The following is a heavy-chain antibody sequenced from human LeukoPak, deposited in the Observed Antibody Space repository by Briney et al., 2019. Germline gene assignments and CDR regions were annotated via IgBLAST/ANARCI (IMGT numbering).Heavy chain of an antibody. CDR1: GFTFSSYG. Sequence: GGSLRLSCAASGFTFSSYGMHWVRQAPGKGLEWVAVIWCDGSNKYYADSVKGRFTISRDNSKNTLYLQMNSLRAEDTAVYYCARDSSGSGYYDYWGQGTLVTVSS. V-gene: IGHV3-33*01. CDR2: IWCDGSNK. D-gene: IGHD3-22*01. CDR3: ARDSSGSGYYDY. J-gene: IGHJ4*02.